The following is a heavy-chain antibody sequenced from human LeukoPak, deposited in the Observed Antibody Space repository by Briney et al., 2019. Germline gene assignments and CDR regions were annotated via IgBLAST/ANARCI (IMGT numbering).Heavy chain of an antibody. CDR1: GGSISSYY. D-gene: IGHD2-21*01. CDR2: IYTSGST. J-gene: IGHJ3*02. Sequence: SETLSLTCTVSGGSISSYYWSWIRQPAGKGLGWIGRIYTSGSTNYNPSLKSRVTMSVDTSKNQFSLKLSSVTAADTAVYYCARALLAAFGGGNANDAFNIWGQGTMVTVSS. CDR3: ARALLAAFGGGNANDAFNI. V-gene: IGHV4-4*07.